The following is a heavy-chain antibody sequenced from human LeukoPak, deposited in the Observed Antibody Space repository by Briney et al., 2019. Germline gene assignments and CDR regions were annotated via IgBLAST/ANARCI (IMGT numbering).Heavy chain of an antibody. CDR3: ARDRRDYYDSSGYFDY. V-gene: IGHV4-59*01. D-gene: IGHD3-22*01. CDR1: GGSISSYC. J-gene: IGHJ4*02. CDR2: IYYSGST. Sequence: PSETLSLTCTVSGGSISSYCWSWIRQPPGKGLEWIGYIYYSGSTNYNPSLKSRVTISVDTSKNQFSLKLSSVTAADTAMYYCARDRRDYYDSSGYFDYWGQGTLVTVSS.